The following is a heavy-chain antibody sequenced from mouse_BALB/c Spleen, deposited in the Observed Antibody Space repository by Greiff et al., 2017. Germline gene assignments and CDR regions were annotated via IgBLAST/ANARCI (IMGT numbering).Heavy chain of an antibody. CDR2: ISSGGSYT. CDR1: GFTFSSYA. J-gene: IGHJ4*01. D-gene: IGHD1-1*01. Sequence: EVQLQESGGGLVKPGGSLKLSCAASGFTFSSYAMSWVRQTPEKRLEWVATISSGGSYTYYPDSVKGRFTISRDNAKNTLYLQMSSLRSEDTAMYYCARLGYYGSSYAMDDWGQGTSVTVSS. V-gene: IGHV5-9-3*01. CDR3: ARLGYYGSSYAMDD.